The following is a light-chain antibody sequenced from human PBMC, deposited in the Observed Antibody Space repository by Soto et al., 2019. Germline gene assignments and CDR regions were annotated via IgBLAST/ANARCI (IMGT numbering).Light chain of an antibody. CDR1: RDVGSD. J-gene: IGKJ1*01. Sequence: QMTQSPSSLSASVGEKIIITCRASRDVGSDVSWYQQKPGQAPKLLIYAASNFYTGVPSRFSGSRSGAEFTLTISSLQPEDFGIYYCQQYENYWTFGQGTKVDIK. CDR3: QQYENYWT. V-gene: IGKV1-6*01. CDR2: AAS.